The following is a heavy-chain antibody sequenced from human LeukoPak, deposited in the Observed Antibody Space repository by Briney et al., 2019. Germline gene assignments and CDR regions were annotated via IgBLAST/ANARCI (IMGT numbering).Heavy chain of an antibody. V-gene: IGHV4-34*01. J-gene: IGHJ2*01. CDR1: GGYFSGYY. Sequence: SETLSLACAVYGGYFSGYYWSWIRQPPGKGLEWIGEINHSGSTNYNPSLKSRVTISVDTSKNQFSLKLSSVTAADTAVYYCARGQYCSSTSCYNWYFDLWGRGTLVTVSS. CDR3: ARGQYCSSTSCYNWYFDL. CDR2: INHSGST. D-gene: IGHD2-2*01.